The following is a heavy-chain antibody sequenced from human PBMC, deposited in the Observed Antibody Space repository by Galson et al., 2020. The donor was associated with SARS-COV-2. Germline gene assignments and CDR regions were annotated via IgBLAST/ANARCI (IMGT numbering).Heavy chain of an antibody. CDR1: DGPISSYY. V-gene: IGHV4-59*01. Sequence: ETSETLSLTCSVSDGPISSYYWIWIRQPPGKGLEWIGYISYSGSTNYNPSLRSRVTISVDMSKNQFSLKLSSVTAADTAVYYCARDPAPLYGDNYYYGMDVWGRGTTVTVSS. D-gene: IGHD4-17*01. CDR3: ARDPAPLYGDNYYYGMDV. J-gene: IGHJ6*02. CDR2: ISYSGST.